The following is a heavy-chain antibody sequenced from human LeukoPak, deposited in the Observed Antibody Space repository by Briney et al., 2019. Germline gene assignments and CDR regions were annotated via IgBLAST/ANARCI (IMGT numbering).Heavy chain of an antibody. J-gene: IGHJ4*02. D-gene: IGHD2-15*01. CDR2: IYSGGST. CDR1: GFTVSSNY. V-gene: IGHV3-66*01. Sequence: GGSLRLSCAASGFTVSSNYMSWVRQAPGKGLEWVSVIYSGGSTYYADSVKGRFTISRDNSKNTLYLQMNSLRAEDTAVYYCARARMEAATPFPFDYWGQGTLVTVSS. CDR3: ARARMEAATPFPFDY.